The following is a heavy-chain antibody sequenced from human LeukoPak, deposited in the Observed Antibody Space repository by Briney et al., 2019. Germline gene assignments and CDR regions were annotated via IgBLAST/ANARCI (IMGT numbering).Heavy chain of an antibody. CDR2: ISYDGSNK. J-gene: IGHJ4*02. V-gene: IGHV3-30*18. Sequence: PGRSLRLSCAASGFTFSSYGMHWVRQAPGKGLEWVAVISYDGSNKYYADSVKGRFTISRDNSKNTLYLQMNSLRAEDTAVYYCAKEGDEYAYFDYWGQETLVTVSS. CDR3: AKEGDEYAYFDY. D-gene: IGHD2-21*01. CDR1: GFTFSSYG.